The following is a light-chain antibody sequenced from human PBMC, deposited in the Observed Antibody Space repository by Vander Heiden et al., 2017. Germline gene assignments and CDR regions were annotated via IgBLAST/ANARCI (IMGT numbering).Light chain of an antibody. CDR3: QEWNISTVV. V-gene: IGLV3-1*01. CDR1: KLGDKY. Sequence: SYELTQPPSVYVSPGQRASITCSGDKLGDKYACWYQQKPGQALVLVIYQDSKRPSGIPERFSGSNSGNTATLTLSGTQAMDEADYSGQEWNISTVVFGGGTKLTVL. J-gene: IGLJ2*01. CDR2: QDS.